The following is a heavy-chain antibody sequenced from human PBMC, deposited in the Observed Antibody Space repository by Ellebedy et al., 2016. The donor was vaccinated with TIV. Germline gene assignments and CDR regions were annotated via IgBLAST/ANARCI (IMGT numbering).Heavy chain of an antibody. Sequence: AASVKVSCKASGYTFTGSYMHWVRPAPGQGLEWIGWINPNSGGTNYAQKFQCRVTMTRDTSISTAYMELSRLRSDDTAVYYCASLPHYGDSGPWGQGTLVTVSS. CDR3: ASLPHYGDSGP. D-gene: IGHD4-17*01. V-gene: IGHV1-2*02. CDR2: INPNSGGT. CDR1: GYTFTGSY. J-gene: IGHJ5*02.